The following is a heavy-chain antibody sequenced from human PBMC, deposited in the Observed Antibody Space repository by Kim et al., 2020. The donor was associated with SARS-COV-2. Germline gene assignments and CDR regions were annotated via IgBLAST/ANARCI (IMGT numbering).Heavy chain of an antibody. V-gene: IGHV1-24*01. J-gene: IGHJ6*03. CDR2: FDPEDGET. CDR3: ATPPPGPGDYYYMDV. Sequence: ASVKVSCKVSGYTLTELSMHWVLQAPGKGLEWMGGFDPEDGETIYAQKFQGRVTMTEDTSTDTAYMELSSLRSEDTAVYYCATPPPGPGDYYYMDVWGKGTTVTVSS. CDR1: GYTLTELS.